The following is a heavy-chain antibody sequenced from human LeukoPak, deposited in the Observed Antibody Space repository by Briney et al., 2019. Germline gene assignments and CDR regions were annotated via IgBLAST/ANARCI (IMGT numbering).Heavy chain of an antibody. CDR3: AKESCSGGSCYSNWFDP. V-gene: IGHV3-23*01. CDR2: ISGSGGST. Sequence: TGGSLRLSCAASGFTFSSYAMSWVRQAPGKGLEWVSAISGSGGSTYYADSVKGRFTISRDNSKNTLYLHMNSLRAEDTAVYYCAKESCSGGSCYSNWFDPWGQGTLVTVSS. J-gene: IGHJ5*02. D-gene: IGHD2-15*01. CDR1: GFTFSSYA.